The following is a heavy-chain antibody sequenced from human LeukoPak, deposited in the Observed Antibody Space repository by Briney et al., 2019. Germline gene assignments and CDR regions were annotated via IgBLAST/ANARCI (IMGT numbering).Heavy chain of an antibody. D-gene: IGHD3-3*01. CDR1: GFTFTNYA. V-gene: IGHV3-30*04. J-gene: IGHJ4*02. Sequence: GGSLRLSCTASGFTFTNYAMHWVRQAPGKGLEWVAIISFDARNKYYTDSLKGRFTISRDNAKNSLYLQMNSLRAEDTAVYYCARGNDFSSGGYFDYWGQGTLVTVSS. CDR2: ISFDARNK. CDR3: ARGNDFSSGGYFDY.